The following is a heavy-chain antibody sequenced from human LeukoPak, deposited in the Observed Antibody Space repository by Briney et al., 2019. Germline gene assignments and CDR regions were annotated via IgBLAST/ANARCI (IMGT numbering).Heavy chain of an antibody. CDR3: AKDRRPDPEGVLEDNWFDP. V-gene: IGHV3-23*01. J-gene: IGHJ5*02. D-gene: IGHD1-1*01. CDR2: I. CDR1: GFTFSSYA. Sequence: GGPLRLSCAASGFTFSSYAMSWVRQAPGKGLEWVSAIKGRFTISRDNSKNTLYLQMNSLRAEDTAVYYCAKDRRPDPEGVLEDNWFDPWGQGTLVTVSS.